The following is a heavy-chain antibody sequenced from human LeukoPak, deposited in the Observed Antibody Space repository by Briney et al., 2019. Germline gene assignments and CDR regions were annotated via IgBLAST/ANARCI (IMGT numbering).Heavy chain of an antibody. CDR3: ARIYYYDSNGRYRWFDS. Sequence: GGSLRLSCTASGFTFSNYWMSWVRQAPGKGLEWVANIKEDGSENYYVDSVKGRFTISRDNAKSSLSLQMDSLRAEDTAIYYCARIYYYDSNGRYRWFDSWGQGTLVTVSS. J-gene: IGHJ5*01. CDR2: IKEDGSEN. CDR1: GFTFSNYW. D-gene: IGHD3-22*01. V-gene: IGHV3-7*01.